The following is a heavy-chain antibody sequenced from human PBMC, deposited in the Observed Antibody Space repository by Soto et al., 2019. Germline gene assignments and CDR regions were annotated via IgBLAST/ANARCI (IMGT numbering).Heavy chain of an antibody. Sequence: ASVKVSCKASGGTFSSYAISWVRQAPGQGLEWMGGIIPIFGTANYAQKFQGRVTITADKSTGTAYMELSSLRSEDTAVYYCASGLRRPTRYYYYYGMDVWGQGTTVTVSS. D-gene: IGHD3-10*01. J-gene: IGHJ6*02. CDR2: IIPIFGTA. V-gene: IGHV1-69*06. CDR3: ASGLRRPTRYYYYYGMDV. CDR1: GGTFSSYA.